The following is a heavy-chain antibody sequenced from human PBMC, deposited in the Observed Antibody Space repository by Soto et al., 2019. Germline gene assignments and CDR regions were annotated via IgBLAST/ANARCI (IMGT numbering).Heavy chain of an antibody. V-gene: IGHV3-48*03. Sequence: EVQLVESGGGLVQPGGSLRLSCAASGFTFSSYEMNWVRQAPGKWLEWVSYISSSGSTIYYADSVKGRFTISRDNAKNSLYLQMNSLRAEDTAVYYCARADVLLWFGELLPNYYYYGMDVWGQGTTVTVSS. D-gene: IGHD3-10*01. CDR3: ARADVLLWFGELLPNYYYYGMDV. J-gene: IGHJ6*02. CDR1: GFTFSSYE. CDR2: ISSSGSTI.